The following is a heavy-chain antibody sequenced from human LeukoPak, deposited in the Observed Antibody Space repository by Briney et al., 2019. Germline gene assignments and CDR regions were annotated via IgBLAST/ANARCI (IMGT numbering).Heavy chain of an antibody. V-gene: IGHV3-48*03. CDR3: AKDRGGCSSTSCYNNYFDY. J-gene: IGHJ4*02. D-gene: IGHD2-2*02. Sequence: GGSLRLSCAASGFTFSSYEMNWVRRAPGKGLEWVSYISSSGSTIYYADSVKGRFTISRDNAKNSLYLQMNSLRAEDTAVYYCAKDRGGCSSTSCYNNYFDYWGQGTLVTVSS. CDR2: ISSSGSTI. CDR1: GFTFSSYE.